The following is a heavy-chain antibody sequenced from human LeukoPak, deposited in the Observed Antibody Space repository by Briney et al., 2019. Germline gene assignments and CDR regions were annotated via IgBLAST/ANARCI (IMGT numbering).Heavy chain of an antibody. CDR3: ARGVIDILTGYYRSIEAISWFDP. CDR2: INHSGST. CDR1: GGSFSGYY. J-gene: IGHJ5*02. D-gene: IGHD3-9*01. V-gene: IGHV4-34*01. Sequence: KPSETLSLTCAVYGGSFSGYYWSWIRQPPGKGLEWIGEINHSGSTNYNPSLKSRVTISVDTSKNQFSLKLSSVTAADTAVYYCARGVIDILTGYYRSIEAISWFDPRGQGTLVTVSS.